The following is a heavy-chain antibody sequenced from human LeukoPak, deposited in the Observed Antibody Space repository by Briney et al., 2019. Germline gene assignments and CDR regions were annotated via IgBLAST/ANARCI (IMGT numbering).Heavy chain of an antibody. Sequence: ASVKVSSMASGYTFTGYYMHWVRQAPGQGLEWMGWINPNSGGTNYAQKFQGRVTMTRDTSISTAYIELSRLRSDDTAVYYCARGYGDFRVEGRYFHSWGQGTLVTVSS. CDR1: GYTFTGYY. J-gene: IGHJ4*02. CDR3: ARGYGDFRVEGRYFHS. D-gene: IGHD4-17*01. V-gene: IGHV1-2*02. CDR2: INPNSGGT.